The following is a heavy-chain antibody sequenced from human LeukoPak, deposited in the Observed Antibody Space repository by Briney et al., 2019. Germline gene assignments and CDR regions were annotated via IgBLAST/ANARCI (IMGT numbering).Heavy chain of an antibody. CDR2: ISSSSSYI. CDR3: ARVSRGNYYFDY. J-gene: IGHJ4*02. CDR1: GFTFSSYS. V-gene: IGHV3-21*01. Sequence: GGSLRLSCAASGFTFSSYSMNWVRQAPGKGLEWVSSISSSSSYIYYADSVKGRFTISRDNAKNSLYLQMNSLRAEDTAVYYCARVSRGNYYFDYWGPGTLVTVSS.